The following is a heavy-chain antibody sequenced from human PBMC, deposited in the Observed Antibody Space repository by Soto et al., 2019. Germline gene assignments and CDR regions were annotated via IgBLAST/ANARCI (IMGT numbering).Heavy chain of an antibody. V-gene: IGHV3-9*01. D-gene: IGHD2-2*02. CDR2: ISWNSDYI. CDR1: GFSFDDYA. CDR3: ARDHSPLYIYYFDY. J-gene: IGHJ4*02. Sequence: GGSLRLSCAASGFSFDDYAMNWVRQTPGKGLEWVSDISWNSDYIGYADSVKGRFTISRDNAKNSLYLQMNSLRAEDTAVYYCARDHSPLYIYYFDYWGQGTLVTVSS.